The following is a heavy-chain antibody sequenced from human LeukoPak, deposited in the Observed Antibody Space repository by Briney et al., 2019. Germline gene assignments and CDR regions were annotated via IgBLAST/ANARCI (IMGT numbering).Heavy chain of an antibody. V-gene: IGHV3-23*01. CDR2: ISGSGGTT. J-gene: IGHJ6*03. Sequence: GGSLRLSCAASGFTFSTYGMSWVRQAPGKGLEWVSSISGSGGTTYDADSVKGRFTISRDNSKNTLYLQMNTLRAEDTAVYYCANRPADDYYYYMDVWGKGTTVTVSS. D-gene: IGHD6-6*01. CDR3: ANRPADDYYYYMDV. CDR1: GFTFSTYG.